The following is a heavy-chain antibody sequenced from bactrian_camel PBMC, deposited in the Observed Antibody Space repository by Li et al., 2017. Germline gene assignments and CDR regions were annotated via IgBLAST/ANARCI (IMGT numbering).Heavy chain of an antibody. CDR2: IDTGDGST. CDR3: AAKGGAPWSCFNDVAKADY. CDR1: GYTVSRYC. D-gene: IGHD2*01. V-gene: IGHV3S28*01. Sequence: QLVESGGGSVQAGGSLRLSCAASGYTVSRYCMGWFRQSPGEERERVAAIDTGDGSTYYLNSVEGRFTISHDNAKNTLYLQMNSLKPADTAMYYCAAKGGAPWSCFNDVAKADYWGQGTQVTVS. J-gene: IGHJ4*01.